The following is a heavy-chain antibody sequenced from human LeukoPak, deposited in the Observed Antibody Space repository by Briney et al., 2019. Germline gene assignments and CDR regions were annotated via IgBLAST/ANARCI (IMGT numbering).Heavy chain of an antibody. V-gene: IGHV4-4*02. CDR2: IYHSGST. CDR1: DGSISSNW. Sequence: PSETLSLTCAVSDGSISSNWWTWVRQPPGKGLEWIGEIYHSGSTNYNPSLKSRVTISVDKSKNQFSLKLSSVTAADTAVYYCARGAKKLGYCSGGSCYSKSLDYWGQGTLVTVSS. J-gene: IGHJ4*02. D-gene: IGHD2-15*01. CDR3: ARGAKKLGYCSGGSCYSKSLDY.